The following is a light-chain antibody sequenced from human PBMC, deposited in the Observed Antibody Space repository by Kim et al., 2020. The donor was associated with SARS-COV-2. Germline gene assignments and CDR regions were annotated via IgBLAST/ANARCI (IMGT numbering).Light chain of an antibody. J-gene: IGKJ2*01. CDR3: QQRSNWYT. CDR1: QSVSSY. Sequence: LSLSPGERAALSCRASQSVSSYLAWYQQKPGQAPRLLIYDASNRATGIPARFSGSGSGTDFTLTISSLEPEDFAVYYCQQRSNWYTFGQGTKLEI. CDR2: DAS. V-gene: IGKV3-11*01.